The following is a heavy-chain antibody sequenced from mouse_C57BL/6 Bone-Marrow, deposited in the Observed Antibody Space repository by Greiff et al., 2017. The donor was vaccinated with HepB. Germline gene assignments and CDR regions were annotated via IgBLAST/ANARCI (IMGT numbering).Heavy chain of an antibody. D-gene: IGHD1-1*01. J-gene: IGHJ2*01. Sequence: EVQLQQSGPGLVEPGASVKISCKASGYSFTDYNMNWVKQSNGKSLEWIGVINPNYGTTSYNQKFKGKATLTVDQSSSTVYMQLNSLTSEDSAVYACARWGYYYGLGGFDDWGQGTTLTVSS. CDR3: ARWGYYYGLGGFDD. V-gene: IGHV1-39*01. CDR1: GYSFTDYN. CDR2: INPNYGTT.